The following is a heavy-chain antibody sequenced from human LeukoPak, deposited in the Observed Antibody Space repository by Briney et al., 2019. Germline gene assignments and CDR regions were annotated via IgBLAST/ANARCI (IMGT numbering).Heavy chain of an antibody. CDR3: AREARLSEGLTTVNWFDP. Sequence: ASVTVSCTASGYTITGYYMHWVRQAPGLGLEWMGWINPNSGGTNYAQKFQGWVTMTRDTSISTAYMELSRLRSDDTAVYYCAREARLSEGLTTVNWFDPWGQGTLVTVSS. V-gene: IGHV1-2*04. D-gene: IGHD4-17*01. CDR1: GYTITGYY. J-gene: IGHJ5*02. CDR2: INPNSGGT.